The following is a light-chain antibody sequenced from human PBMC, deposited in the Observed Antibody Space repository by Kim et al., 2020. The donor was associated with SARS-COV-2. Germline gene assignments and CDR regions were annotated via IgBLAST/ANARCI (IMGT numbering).Light chain of an antibody. Sequence: LTPPHSVSESPGKTVTISCSGSSGSIASNYVQWYQQRPGSAPTTVIYEDNQRPSGVPDRFSGSIDSSSNSASLTISGLKAEDEADYYCQSYDGSMIFFGGGTQLTVL. CDR2: EDN. CDR1: SGSIASNY. V-gene: IGLV6-57*02. J-gene: IGLJ2*01. CDR3: QSYDGSMIF.